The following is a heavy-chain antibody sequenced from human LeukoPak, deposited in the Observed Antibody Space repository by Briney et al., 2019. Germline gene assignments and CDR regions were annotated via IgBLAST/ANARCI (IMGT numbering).Heavy chain of an antibody. CDR3: AGGDRSGWYFDY. J-gene: IGHJ4*02. CDR1: GFIFDDFG. Sequence: GGSLRLSCAASGFIFDDFGVTWVRQAPGKGLEWVSSINWNGDITPYADSVKGRFTISRDNAKNSLYLQMNSLRAEDTALYYCAGGDRSGWYFDYWGQGTLVTVSS. D-gene: IGHD6-19*01. CDR2: INWNGDIT. V-gene: IGHV3-20*04.